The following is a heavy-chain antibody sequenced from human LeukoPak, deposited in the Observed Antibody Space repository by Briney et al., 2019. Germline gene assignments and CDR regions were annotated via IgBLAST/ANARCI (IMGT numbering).Heavy chain of an antibody. D-gene: IGHD2-2*01. Sequence: GGSLRLSCAASGFTFSSYSMSGVRQAPGKGLEWGSGISGSGGSTDYADSVQGRFTISRDNSKNTLYLQMNSLRVEDTAVYYCAKDPGYQVVYCFDYWGQGTLVTVSS. J-gene: IGHJ4*02. CDR1: GFTFSSYS. CDR3: AKDPGYQVVYCFDY. CDR2: ISGSGGST. V-gene: IGHV3-23*01.